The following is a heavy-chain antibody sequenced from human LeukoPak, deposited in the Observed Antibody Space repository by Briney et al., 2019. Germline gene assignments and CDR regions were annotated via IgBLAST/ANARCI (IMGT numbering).Heavy chain of an antibody. CDR3: ARDTHYYGSGSPAFDL. V-gene: IGHV3-48*04. CDR2: ISFSSATI. CDR1: GFTFSSHG. J-gene: IGHJ3*01. D-gene: IGHD3-10*01. Sequence: PGGSLRLSCAASGFTFSSHGIHWVRQAPGKGLEWVSYISFSSATIYYADSVKGRFTISRDNAKNSLYLQLNSLRAEDTALYYCARDTHYYGSGSPAFDLWGRGTMVTVSS.